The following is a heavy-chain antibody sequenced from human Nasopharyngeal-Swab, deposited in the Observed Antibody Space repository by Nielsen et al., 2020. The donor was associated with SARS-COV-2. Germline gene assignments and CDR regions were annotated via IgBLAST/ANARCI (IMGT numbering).Heavy chain of an antibody. CDR2: ISGSGGST. V-gene: IGHV3-23*01. J-gene: IGHJ4*02. CDR1: GFTFSSYA. Sequence: GYVTSSGAASGFTFSSYAMSWVREAPGKGLEWVSAISGSGGSTYYADSVKGRFTISRDNYKNTLYLQMNSLRAEDTAVYYCSGGEPAAAGSYWGQGTLVTVSS. CDR3: SGGEPAAAGSY. D-gene: IGHD6-13*01.